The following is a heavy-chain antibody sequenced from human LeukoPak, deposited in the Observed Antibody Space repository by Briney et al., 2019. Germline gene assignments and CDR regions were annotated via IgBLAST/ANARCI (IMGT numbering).Heavy chain of an antibody. D-gene: IGHD6-19*01. CDR1: GFTFSSYS. CDR3: ARDRSPPFYSSGWYSGMDV. CDR2: ISSSSSYI. V-gene: IGHV3-21*01. Sequence: GGSLRLSCAASGFTFSSYSMNWVRQAPGKGLEWVSSISSSSSYIYYADSVKGRFTISRDNAKNSLYLQMNSLRAEDTAVYYCARDRSPPFYSSGWYSGMDVWGKGTTVTVSS. J-gene: IGHJ6*04.